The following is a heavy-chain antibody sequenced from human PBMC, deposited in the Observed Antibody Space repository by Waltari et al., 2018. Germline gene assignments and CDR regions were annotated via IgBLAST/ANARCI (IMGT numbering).Heavy chain of an antibody. J-gene: IGHJ6*02. CDR3: ARGGYSYGHYYYYGMDV. CDR2: IYYSGST. D-gene: IGHD5-18*01. Sequence: QVQLQESGPGLVKPSETLSLTCTVSGGSISSYFWSWLRQPPGKGLEWIGYIYYSGSTNYNPSLKSRVTISVDTSKNQFSLKLSSVTAADTAVYYCARGGYSYGHYYYYGMDVWGQGTTVTVSS. V-gene: IGHV4-59*01. CDR1: GGSISSYF.